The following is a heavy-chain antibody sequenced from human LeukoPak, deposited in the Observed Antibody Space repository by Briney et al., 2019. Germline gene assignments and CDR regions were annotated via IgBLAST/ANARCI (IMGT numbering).Heavy chain of an antibody. D-gene: IGHD2-8*02. Sequence: GGSLRLSCVASGFTFSNHAMTWVRQAPGKGLEWVSAISADAVDTFYAPSVKGRFTISRDNSKNTLYLQINSRRAEDTAMYYCAKDVWWSVSWGQGTLVTVSS. CDR2: ISADAVDT. J-gene: IGHJ5*02. CDR3: AKDVWWSVS. CDR1: GFTFSNHA. V-gene: IGHV3-23*01.